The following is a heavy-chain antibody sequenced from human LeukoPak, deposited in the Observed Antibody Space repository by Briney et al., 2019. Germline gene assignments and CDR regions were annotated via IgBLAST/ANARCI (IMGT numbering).Heavy chain of an antibody. CDR2: IHDSGST. CDR1: GGSINRGGSY. CDR3: ARDRSDSTTSYFDY. Sequence: SQTLSLTCTVSGGSINRGGSYWNWIRQHPGKGLEWIGCIHDSGSTYYNPSLKSRVNISVDTSKNQFSLKLNSVTAADTAVYYCARDRSDSTTSYFDYWGQGPLVTVSS. D-gene: IGHD3-10*01. V-gene: IGHV4-31*03. J-gene: IGHJ4*02.